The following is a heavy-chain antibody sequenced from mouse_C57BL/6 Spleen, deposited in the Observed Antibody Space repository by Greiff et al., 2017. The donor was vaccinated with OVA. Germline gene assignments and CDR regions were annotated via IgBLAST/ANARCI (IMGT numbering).Heavy chain of an antibody. Sequence: EVQLQESGGGLVKPGGSLKLSCAASGFTFSSYAMSWVRQTPEKRLEWVATISDGGSYTYYPDNVKGRFTISRDNAKNNLYLQMSHLKSEDTAMYYCARAHYDYDVDWFAYWGQGTLVTVSA. CDR3: ARAHYDYDVDWFAY. D-gene: IGHD2-4*01. J-gene: IGHJ3*01. CDR1: GFTFSSYA. V-gene: IGHV5-4*01. CDR2: ISDGGSYT.